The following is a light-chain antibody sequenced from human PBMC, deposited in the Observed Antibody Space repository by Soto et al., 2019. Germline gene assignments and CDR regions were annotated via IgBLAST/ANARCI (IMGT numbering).Light chain of an antibody. J-gene: IGKJ4*01. Sequence: EFVLTQSPGTLSLSPGERATLSCRASQSVGSNSLAWYQQKPGQAPRILIYCASTRATGIPDRFSGSGSGTDFTLTISRLEPEDFAVYYCQQYGSSPPLTFGGGTKVEIK. CDR3: QQYGSSPPLT. V-gene: IGKV3-20*01. CDR1: QSVGSNS. CDR2: CAS.